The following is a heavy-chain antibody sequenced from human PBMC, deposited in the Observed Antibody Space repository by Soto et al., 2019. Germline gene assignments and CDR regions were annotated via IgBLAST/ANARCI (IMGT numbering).Heavy chain of an antibody. CDR2: IGADTSHT. J-gene: IGHJ4*02. Sequence: HPGGSLRLSCAASGFTFSSDWMHWVRQAPGKGLEWVSSIGADTSHTYYADSVKGRFTISRDKSKNTVFLQMNSLRADDTAVYHCAKDPNGDYVGAFDSWGQGTLVTVSS. CDR1: GFTFSSDW. V-gene: IGHV3-23*01. CDR3: AKDPNGDYVGAFDS. D-gene: IGHD4-17*01.